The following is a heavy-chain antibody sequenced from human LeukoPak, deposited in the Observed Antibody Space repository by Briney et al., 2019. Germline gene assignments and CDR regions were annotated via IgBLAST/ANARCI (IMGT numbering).Heavy chain of an antibody. CDR3: ARDREWAFDI. V-gene: IGHV3-48*02. CDR2: IGWSDSSI. D-gene: IGHD3-3*01. J-gene: IGHJ3*02. Sequence: PGGSLRLSCAASGFCFYSYTMNWVRQAPGKGLEWVSYIGWSDSSIYYADSVKGRFTISRDSAKNSLYLQMNSLRDEDTAVYYCARDREWAFDIWGQGTMVTVSS. CDR1: GFCFYSYT.